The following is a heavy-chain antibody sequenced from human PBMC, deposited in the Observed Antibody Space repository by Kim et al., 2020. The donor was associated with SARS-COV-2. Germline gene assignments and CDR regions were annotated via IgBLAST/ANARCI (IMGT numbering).Heavy chain of an antibody. CDR3: ARSAGKSDCSSTSCYAFDI. CDR1: GGSISSYY. V-gene: IGHV4-59*13. D-gene: IGHD2-2*01. Sequence: SETLSLTCTVSGGSISSYYWSWIRQPPGKGLEWIGYIYYSGSTNYNPSLKSRVTISVDTSKNQFSLKLSSVTAADTAVYYCARSAGKSDCSSTSCYAFDIWGQGTMVTVSS. J-gene: IGHJ3*02. CDR2: IYYSGST.